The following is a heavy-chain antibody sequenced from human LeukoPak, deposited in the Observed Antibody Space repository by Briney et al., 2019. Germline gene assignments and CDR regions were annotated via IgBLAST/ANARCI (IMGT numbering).Heavy chain of an antibody. Sequence: PSETLSLTCTVSGGSISSYYWSWIRQPAGKGLEWIGRIYTSGTTNYNPSLKSRVTISVHKSKNQFSLKLSSVTAADTAVYYCAREDYYDSSGFYYFDIWGQGTLVTVSS. CDR2: IYTSGTT. J-gene: IGHJ4*02. CDR3: AREDYYDSSGFYYFDI. D-gene: IGHD3-22*01. CDR1: GGSISSYY. V-gene: IGHV4-4*07.